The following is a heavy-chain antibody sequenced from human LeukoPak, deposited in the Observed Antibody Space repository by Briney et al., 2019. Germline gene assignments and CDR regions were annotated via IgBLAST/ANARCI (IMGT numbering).Heavy chain of an antibody. CDR2: ISSSSSYI. D-gene: IGHD7-27*01. CDR1: GFTFSSYS. V-gene: IGHV3-21*01. Sequence: GGSLRLSCAASGFTFSSYSMNWVRQAPGKGLEWVSSISSSSSYIYYADSVKGRFTISRDNAKNSLYLQMNSLRAEDTAVYYCARGLTGEYYFDYWSQGTLVTVSS. J-gene: IGHJ4*02. CDR3: ARGLTGEYYFDY.